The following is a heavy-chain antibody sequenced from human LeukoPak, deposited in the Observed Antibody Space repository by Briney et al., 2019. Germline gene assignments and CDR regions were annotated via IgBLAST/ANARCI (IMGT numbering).Heavy chain of an antibody. V-gene: IGHV4-34*01. CDR1: GGSFSGYY. CDR2: INHSGST. CDR3: ARGNPHIAAATRPRFDY. J-gene: IGHJ4*02. Sequence: SETLSLTCAVYGGSFSGYYWSWIRQPPGKGLEWIGEINHSGSTNYNPSLKSRVTISVDTSKNQFSLKLSSVTAADTAVYYCARGNPHIAAATRPRFDYWGQGTLVTVSS. D-gene: IGHD2-15*01.